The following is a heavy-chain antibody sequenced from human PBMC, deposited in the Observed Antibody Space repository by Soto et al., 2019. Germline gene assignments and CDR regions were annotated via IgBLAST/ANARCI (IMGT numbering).Heavy chain of an antibody. CDR1: GYTLTELS. CDR2: FDPEDGET. Sequence: ASVKVSCKVSGYTLTELSMHWVRQAPGKGLEWMGGFDPEDGETIYAQKFQGRVTMTEDTSTDTAYMELSSLRSEDTAVYYCATVNPRDYWFAVVHFDYWGQGTLVTVSS. CDR3: ATVNPRDYWFAVVHFDY. D-gene: IGHD3-10*01. V-gene: IGHV1-24*01. J-gene: IGHJ4*02.